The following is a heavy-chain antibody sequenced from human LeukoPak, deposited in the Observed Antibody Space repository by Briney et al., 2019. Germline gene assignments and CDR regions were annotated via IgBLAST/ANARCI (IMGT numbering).Heavy chain of an antibody. Sequence: VASVKVSCKTSGYSFTDYYIHWVRRAPGQGLEWMGWINTKSGRTSSARKFQGRVTTTRDPSITTVYMDMAWLTSDDTAIYFCARADFIDAGPYLIGPWGQGTLVTVSS. V-gene: IGHV1-2*02. J-gene: IGHJ5*02. D-gene: IGHD3-3*01. CDR2: INTKSGRT. CDR1: GYSFTDYY. CDR3: ARADFIDAGPYLIGP.